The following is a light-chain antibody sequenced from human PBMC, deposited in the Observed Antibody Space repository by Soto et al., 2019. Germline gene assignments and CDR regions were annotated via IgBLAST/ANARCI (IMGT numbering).Light chain of an antibody. V-gene: IGKV1-5*03. CDR1: QRISGW. J-gene: IGKJ1*01. CDR2: KES. CDR3: QQYNKYVSWT. Sequence: DIQMTQSPSTLSASVGDRVTITCRASQRISGWLAWYQQKPGQAPKLLSYKESTLESGVPARFRGSGSGTEFTLTSSSLQPDDLATYYCQQYNKYVSWTFGQGNSVQLK.